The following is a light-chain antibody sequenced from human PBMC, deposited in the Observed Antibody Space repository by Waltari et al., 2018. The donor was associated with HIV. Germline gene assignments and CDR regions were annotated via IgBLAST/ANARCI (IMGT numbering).Light chain of an antibody. Sequence: QSALTQPPSASGSPVQSVTISCTRTSTDYGSFKYVSWYQQHPGKAPKLRIYDVTKWPSGVPDRFSGSKSGNTASLTVSGLQAEDEADYYCSSYGGGNTVLFGGGTRLTVL. CDR2: DVT. V-gene: IGLV2-8*01. CDR1: STDYGSFKY. CDR3: SSYGGGNTVL. J-gene: IGLJ3*02.